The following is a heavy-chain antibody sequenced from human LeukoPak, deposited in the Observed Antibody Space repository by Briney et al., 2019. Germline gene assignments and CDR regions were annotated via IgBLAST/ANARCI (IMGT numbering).Heavy chain of an antibody. CDR2: ISYDGSNK. CDR1: GFTFSSYG. V-gene: IGHV3-30*18. D-gene: IGHD3-16*02. CDR3: AKGSLRLGELSASFDY. J-gene: IGHJ4*02. Sequence: PGGSLRLSCAASGFTFSSYGMHWVRQAPGKGLEWVAVISYDGSNKYYADSVKGRFTISGNNSKNTLYLQMNSLRAEDTAVYYCAKGSLRLGELSASFDYWGQGTLVTVSS.